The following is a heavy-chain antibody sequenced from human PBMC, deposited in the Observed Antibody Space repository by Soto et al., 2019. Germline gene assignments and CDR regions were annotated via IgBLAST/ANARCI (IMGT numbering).Heavy chain of an antibody. Sequence: VQLVESGGGLVQPGGPLRSSLETLGFTLGNYWFYWAPQPPGKGLVWVSGIHSDGRIKTTAESVKGRFTISRDIAKNTLYLKMNSLRDEDTAVYYCARGRGSFYLDFWGQGTLVTVSS. CDR2: IHSDGRIK. CDR1: GFTLGNYW. J-gene: IGHJ4*02. D-gene: IGHD1-26*01. CDR3: ARGRGSFYLDF. V-gene: IGHV3-74*03.